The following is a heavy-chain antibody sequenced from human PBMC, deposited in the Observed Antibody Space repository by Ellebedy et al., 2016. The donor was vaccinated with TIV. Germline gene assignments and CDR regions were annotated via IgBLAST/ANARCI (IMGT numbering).Heavy chain of an antibody. CDR2: ISYSGST. CDR3: ALNTGLGGWGVGNAFDI. V-gene: IGHV4-59*08. D-gene: IGHD1-26*01. J-gene: IGHJ3*02. CDR1: GDSISSHY. Sequence: SETLSLXXTVSGDSISSHYWSWIRQPPGKGLEWIGYISYSGSTTYNPSLKRRVTISVDTSKNQFSLKLSSVTAADTAVYYCALNTGLGGWGVGNAFDIWGQGTMVTVSS.